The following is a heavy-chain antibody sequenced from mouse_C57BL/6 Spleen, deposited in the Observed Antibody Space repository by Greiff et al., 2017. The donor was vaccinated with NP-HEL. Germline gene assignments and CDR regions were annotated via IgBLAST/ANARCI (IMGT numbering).Heavy chain of an antibody. CDR1: GYTFTSYW. D-gene: IGHD1-1*01. CDR2: IDPSDSYT. J-gene: IGHJ1*03. CDR3: ARSAYYYGSSPYWYFDV. V-gene: IGHV1-59*01. Sequence: QVQLKQPGAELVRPGTSVKLSCKASGYTFTSYWMHWVKQRPGQGLEWIGVIDPSDSYTNYNPKFKGQATLTVDTSSSTAYMQLSSLTSEDSAVYYCARSAYYYGSSPYWYFDVWGTGTTVTVSS.